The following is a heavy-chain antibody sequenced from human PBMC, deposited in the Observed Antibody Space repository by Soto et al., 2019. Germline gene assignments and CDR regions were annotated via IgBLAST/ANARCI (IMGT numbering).Heavy chain of an antibody. D-gene: IGHD3-10*01. CDR1: GFTFSSYA. V-gene: IGHV3-30-3*01. Sequence: GGSLRLSCAASGFTFSSYAMHWVRQAPGKGLEWVAVISYDGSNKYYADSVKGRFTISRDNSKNTLYLQMNSLRAEDTAVYYCARELWFGELPKGPFDYWGQGTLVTVSS. J-gene: IGHJ4*02. CDR3: ARELWFGELPKGPFDY. CDR2: ISYDGSNK.